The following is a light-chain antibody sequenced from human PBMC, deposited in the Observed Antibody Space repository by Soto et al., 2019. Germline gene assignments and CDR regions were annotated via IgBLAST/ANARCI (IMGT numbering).Light chain of an antibody. Sequence: IQMTQSPSSLAASVGDRVTITCRASQGISSYLAWYQQKPGKAPKLLIYAASTLQSGVPSRFSGSGSGTDFTLTISCLQSEDFATYYCQQYYSYPLTFGGGTKVDIK. CDR2: AAS. V-gene: IGKV1-8*01. CDR3: QQYYSYPLT. J-gene: IGKJ4*01. CDR1: QGISSY.